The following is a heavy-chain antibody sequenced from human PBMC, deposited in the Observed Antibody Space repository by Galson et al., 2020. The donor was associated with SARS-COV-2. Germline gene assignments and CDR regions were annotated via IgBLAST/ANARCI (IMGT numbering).Heavy chain of an antibody. CDR2: IDWDDDK. CDR1: GFSLSTSGMC. V-gene: IGHV2-70*11. J-gene: IGHJ4*02. D-gene: IGHD3-22*01. CDR3: ARIPTHSSGDYFDY. Sequence: SGPTLVKPTQTLTLTCTFSGFSLSTSGMCVSWIRQPPGTALEWLARIDWDDDKYYSTSLKTRLTISKDTSKNQVVLTMTNMDPVDTATYYYARIPTHSSGDYFDYWGQGTLVTVSS.